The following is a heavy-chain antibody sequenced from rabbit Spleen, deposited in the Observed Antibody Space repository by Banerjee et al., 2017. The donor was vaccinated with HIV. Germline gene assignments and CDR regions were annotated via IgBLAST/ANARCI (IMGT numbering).Heavy chain of an antibody. J-gene: IGHJ3*01. D-gene: IGHD4-1*01. Sequence: QSLEESGGGLVKPGGTLTLTCKASGISFGISDYMCWVRQAPGKGLEWIACIDAVTGKAVYASWAKGRFTFSKTSSTTVTLEMTSLTAADTATYFCARDLAGVIGWNFGWWGQGTLVTVS. V-gene: IGHV1S40*01. CDR1: GISFGISDY. CDR3: ARDLAGVIGWNFGW. CDR2: IDAVTGKA.